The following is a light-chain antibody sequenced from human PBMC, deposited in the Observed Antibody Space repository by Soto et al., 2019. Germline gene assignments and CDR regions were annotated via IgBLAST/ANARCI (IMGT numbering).Light chain of an antibody. CDR2: ANS. CDR3: AAWDDSLNGRV. J-gene: IGLJ3*02. Sequence: QPVLAQPPSVSGAPGQRVTISCTGSSSNIGAGYDVHWYQQLPGTAPKLLIYANSNRPSGVSDRFSGSKSGTSASLAISGLQSEDEADYYCAAWDDSLNGRVFGGGTKVTVL. V-gene: IGLV1-40*01. CDR1: SSNIGAGYD.